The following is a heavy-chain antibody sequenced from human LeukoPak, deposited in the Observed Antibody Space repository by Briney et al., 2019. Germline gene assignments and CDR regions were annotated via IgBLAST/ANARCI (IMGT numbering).Heavy chain of an antibody. V-gene: IGHV4-59*01. D-gene: IGHD3-3*01. CDR2: IYYSGST. Sequence: SETLSRTGTGSGGSISSYYWSWLGQPPGMGLEGIGYIYYSGSTNYNPSPKSRVTISVDTSKTQSSLKLSSATAADPAVYYCARAKQTTMSFLESSAPFAICGQGTMVTVSS. J-gene: IGHJ3*02. CDR3: ARAKQTTMSFLESSAPFAI. CDR1: GGSISSYY.